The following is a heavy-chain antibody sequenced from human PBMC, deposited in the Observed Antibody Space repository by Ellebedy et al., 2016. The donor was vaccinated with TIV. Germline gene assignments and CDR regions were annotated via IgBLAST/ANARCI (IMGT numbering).Heavy chain of an antibody. J-gene: IGHJ4*02. CDR2: IYWDGDK. CDR3: AHSGSVASTYYFDY. D-gene: IGHD2-15*01. V-gene: IGHV2-5*02. Sequence: SGPTLVKPTQTLTLTCTFSGFSLTTRGVGVGWIRQPPGKALEWLALIYWDGDKRYSPSLKSRLTITKDTSKNQVVLTLTNVDPVDTATYYCAHSGSVASTYYFDYWGQGTLVAVSS. CDR1: GFSLTTRGVG.